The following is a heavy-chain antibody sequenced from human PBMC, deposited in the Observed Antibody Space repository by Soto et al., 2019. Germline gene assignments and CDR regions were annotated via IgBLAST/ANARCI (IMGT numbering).Heavy chain of an antibody. D-gene: IGHD2-15*01. J-gene: IGHJ5*02. CDR1: GFSLNTSGVG. CDR2: IYWDDDK. V-gene: IGHV2-5*02. CDR3: AHRPGYCTGGSCYSS. Sequence: ASGPTLVNPTQTLTLACTFSGFSLNTSGVGVGWIRQPPGKALEWLALIYWDDDKRYRPSLMSRLTITKDTSKNQVVLRMTNMDPVDTATYYCAHRPGYCTGGSCYSSWGQGTLVTVSS.